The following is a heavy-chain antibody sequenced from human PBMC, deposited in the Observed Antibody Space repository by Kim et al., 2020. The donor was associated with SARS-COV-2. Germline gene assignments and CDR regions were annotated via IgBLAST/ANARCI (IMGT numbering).Heavy chain of an antibody. CDR2: SRST. J-gene: IGHJ4*02. V-gene: IGHV4-59*01. Sequence: SRSTTYNPTLKCRVTRSLDTPKNQVSLKLSSVTTADTAVYYCARANYFDYWGQGTLVTVSS. CDR3: ARANYFDY.